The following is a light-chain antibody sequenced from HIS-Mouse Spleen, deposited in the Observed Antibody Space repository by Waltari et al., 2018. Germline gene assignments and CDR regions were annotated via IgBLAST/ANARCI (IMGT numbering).Light chain of an antibody. CDR1: SLRSYY. V-gene: IGLV3-19*01. J-gene: IGLJ3*02. CDR2: GKN. Sequence: SSELTQDPAVSVAFGQTVRITCKGDSLRSYYASWYQQKPGQAPVLVIYGKNNRPSGIPDRFSGSSSGNTASLTITGAQAEDEADYYCNSRDSSGNPLFGGGTKLTVL. CDR3: NSRDSSGNPL.